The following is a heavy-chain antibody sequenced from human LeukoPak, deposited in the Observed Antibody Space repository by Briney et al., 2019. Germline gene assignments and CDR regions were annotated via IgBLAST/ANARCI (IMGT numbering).Heavy chain of an antibody. D-gene: IGHD2-21*02. CDR2: ISWNSGSI. CDR3: AKDRAQYCGGDCPTLHAFDI. J-gene: IGHJ3*02. CDR1: GFTFDDYA. V-gene: IGHV3-9*01. Sequence: PGGSLRLSCAASGFTFDDYAMHWVRQAPGKGLEWVSGISWNSGSIGYADSVKGRFTISRDNAKNSLYLQMNSLRAEDTALYYCAKDRAQYCGGDCPTLHAFDIWGQGTMVTVSS.